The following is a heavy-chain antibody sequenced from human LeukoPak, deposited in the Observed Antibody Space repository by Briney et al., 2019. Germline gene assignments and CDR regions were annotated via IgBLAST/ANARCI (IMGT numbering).Heavy chain of an antibody. CDR3: ARSYGSRYY. CDR2: IYYSGST. V-gene: IGHV4-59*08. Sequence: SETLSLTCTVSGGSISSDHWSWTRQPPGKGLEWIGYIYYSGSTNYNPSLKSRVTIPVDTSKNQFSLKLSSVTAADTAVYYCARSYGSRYYWGQGTLVTVSS. J-gene: IGHJ4*02. CDR1: GGSISSDH. D-gene: IGHD3-10*01.